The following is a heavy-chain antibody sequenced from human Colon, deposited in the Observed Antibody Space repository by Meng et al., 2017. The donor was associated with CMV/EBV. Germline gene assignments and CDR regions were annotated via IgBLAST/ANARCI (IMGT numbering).Heavy chain of an antibody. J-gene: IGHJ4*02. V-gene: IGHV3-23*01. CDR2: ISGSGGST. Sequence: GESLKISCAASGFTFSSYAMSWVRQAPGKGLEWVSAISGSGGSTYYADSVKGRFTISRDNSKNTLYLQMNSLRAEDTAVYYCARAFRGSYYFDYWGQGTLVTVSS. CDR1: GFTFSSYA. D-gene: IGHD1-26*01. CDR3: ARAFRGSYYFDY.